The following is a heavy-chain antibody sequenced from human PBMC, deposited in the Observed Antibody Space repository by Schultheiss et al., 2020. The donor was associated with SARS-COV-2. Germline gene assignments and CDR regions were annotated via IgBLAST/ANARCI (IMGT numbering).Heavy chain of an antibody. CDR2: ISSSGTTI. CDR3: ARGNTWIHP. CDR1: GFTFSDYY. Sequence: GGSLRLSCAASGFTFSDYYMSWIRQTPGKGLEWLSYISSSGTTIYYADSVKGRFTISRDNARNSLYLQMNSLSAEDTAVYYCARGNTWIHPWGQGTLVTVSS. D-gene: IGHD5-18*01. V-gene: IGHV3-11*01. J-gene: IGHJ5*02.